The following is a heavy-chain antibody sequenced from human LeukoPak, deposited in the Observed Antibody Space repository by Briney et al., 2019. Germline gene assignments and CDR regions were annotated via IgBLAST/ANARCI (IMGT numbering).Heavy chain of an antibody. CDR2: IYPGDSDT. D-gene: IGHD6-19*01. CDR1: GYSFTNYW. J-gene: IGHJ4*02. CDR3: ARYVGGWYSSLDY. V-gene: IGHV5-51*01. Sequence: VESLKLYWKGSGYSFTNYWIGWVRQTPGKGLEWMGLIYPGDSDTRYRPSFQGPVTISAHKSISTAYLQWSSLKASDTAMYYCARYVGGWYSSLDYWGQGTLVTVSS.